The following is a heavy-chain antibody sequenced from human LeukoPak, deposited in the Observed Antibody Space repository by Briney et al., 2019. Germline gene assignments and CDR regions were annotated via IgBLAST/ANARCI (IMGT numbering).Heavy chain of an antibody. Sequence: GGSLRLSCAASGFTFSSYWMSWVRQAPGKGLEWVSYISSSGSTIYYADSVKGRFTISRDNAKNSLYLQMNSLRAEDTAVYYCASLGYSSGWHFDYWGPGTLVTVSS. J-gene: IGHJ4*02. CDR2: ISSSGSTI. CDR1: GFTFSSYW. CDR3: ASLGYSSGWHFDY. V-gene: IGHV3-48*04. D-gene: IGHD6-19*01.